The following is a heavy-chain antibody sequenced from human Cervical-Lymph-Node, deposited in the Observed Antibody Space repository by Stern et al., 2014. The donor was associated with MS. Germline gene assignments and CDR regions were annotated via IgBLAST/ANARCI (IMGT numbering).Heavy chain of an antibody. Sequence: QVQLQQWGAGLLKPSETLSLTCAVYGGSFSGYYWSWIRQPPGKGLEWIGEINHSGSTNYNPSLKSRVTISVDTSKNQFSLKLSSVTAADTAVYYCARGQVAVAGTLRRWFDPWGQGTLVTVSS. CDR3: ARGQVAVAGTLRRWFDP. J-gene: IGHJ5*02. CDR1: GGSFSGYY. D-gene: IGHD6-19*01. CDR2: INHSGST. V-gene: IGHV4-34*01.